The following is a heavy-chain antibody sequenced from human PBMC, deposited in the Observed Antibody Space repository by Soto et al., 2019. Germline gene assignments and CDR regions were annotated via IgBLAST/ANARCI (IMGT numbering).Heavy chain of an antibody. J-gene: IGHJ6*02. Sequence: PGGSLRLSCAASGFTFSSYAMSWVRQAPGTGLEWVSVISGSGGYTYYADSVKGRFTISRDNSKNTLYLQVNSLRAEDTAVYYCAKDKATGTNYGMDVWGQGTTVTVSS. CDR3: AKDKATGTNYGMDV. D-gene: IGHD1-1*01. CDR1: GFTFSSYA. V-gene: IGHV3-23*01. CDR2: ISGSGGYT.